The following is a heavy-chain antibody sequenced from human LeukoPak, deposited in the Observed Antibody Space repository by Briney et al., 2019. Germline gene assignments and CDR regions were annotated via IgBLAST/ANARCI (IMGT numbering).Heavy chain of an antibody. J-gene: IGHJ4*02. D-gene: IGHD2-2*01. CDR3: ARGPREYCSTTSCSFDY. Sequence: PGGSLRLSCAASGSSVADYGMSWVRQAPGKGLEWVANIKQDGGEKYYVDSVKGRFTIFRDNGKNSLYLQMTSLRAEDTAVYYCARGPREYCSTTSCSFDYWGQGTLVTVSS. V-gene: IGHV3-7*01. CDR1: GSSVADYG. CDR2: IKQDGGEK.